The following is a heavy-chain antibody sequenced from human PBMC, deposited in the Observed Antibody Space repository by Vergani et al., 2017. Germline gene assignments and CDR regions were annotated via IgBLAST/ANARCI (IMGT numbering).Heavy chain of an antibody. J-gene: IGHJ4*02. Sequence: QVQLQESGPGLVKPSQTLSLTCTVSGGSISSGDYYWSWIRQPPGKGLEWIGYIYYSGSTCYNPSLKSRVTISVDTSKNQFSLKLSSVTAADTAVYYCARMGVRGVIPFDYWGQGTLVTVSS. CDR2: IYYSGST. CDR1: GGSISSGDYY. V-gene: IGHV4-30-4*08. CDR3: ARMGVRGVIPFDY. D-gene: IGHD3-10*01.